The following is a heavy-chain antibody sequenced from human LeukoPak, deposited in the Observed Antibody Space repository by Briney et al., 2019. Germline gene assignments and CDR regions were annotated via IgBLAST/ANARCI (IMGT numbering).Heavy chain of an antibody. CDR1: GGSISSYY. Sequence: PSETLSLTCTVSGGSISSYYWSWIRQPPGKGLEWIGFIYSRGSTNYNTSLKSRVTISVDTSKNQFSLKLSSVTAADTAVYYCARFTRWIQLWLPEYYYYYMGVWGKGTTVTVSS. D-gene: IGHD5-18*01. J-gene: IGHJ6*03. CDR2: IYSRGST. V-gene: IGHV4-59*12. CDR3: ARFTRWIQLWLPEYYYYYMGV.